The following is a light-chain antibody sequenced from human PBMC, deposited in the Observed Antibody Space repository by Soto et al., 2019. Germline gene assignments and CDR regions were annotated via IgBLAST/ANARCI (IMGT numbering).Light chain of an antibody. V-gene: IGLV2-14*01. CDR3: SSYSGTSTPVV. CDR1: SSDIGGYSY. Sequence: QSVLTQPASVSGSPGQSITISCTGTSSDIGGYSYVSWYQQHPGKAPKLIIYEVSNRPSGVSTRFSGSKSGNTASLTISGLQADDEADYSCSSYSGTSTPVVFGGGTKLTVL. J-gene: IGLJ2*01. CDR2: EVS.